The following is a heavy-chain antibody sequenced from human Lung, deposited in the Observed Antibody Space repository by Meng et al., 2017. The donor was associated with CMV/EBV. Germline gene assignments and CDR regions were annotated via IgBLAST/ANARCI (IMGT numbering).Heavy chain of an antibody. J-gene: IGHJ4*02. D-gene: IGHD1-14*01. CDR3: ARGRRNEPLFDY. CDR2: LIAVFDKT. V-gene: IGHV1-69*13. CDR1: GASFSTQT. Sequence: QVKLVQSGAEVKKPGSSLKVACKTSGASFSTQTFSWVRQVPGQGLEWMGGLIAVFDKTKAAPRFQDRVTFTADESTSTAYMELSSLTFDDTAVYFCARGRRNEPLFDYWGQGTLVTVSS.